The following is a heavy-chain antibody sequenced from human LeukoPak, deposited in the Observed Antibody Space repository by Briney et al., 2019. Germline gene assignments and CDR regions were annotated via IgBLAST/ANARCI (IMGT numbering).Heavy chain of an antibody. V-gene: IGHV4-39*02. D-gene: IGHD2-2*01. CDR1: GGSISSSSYY. CDR3: AREGECSSTSYYSGY. CDR2: IYYSGST. J-gene: IGHJ4*02. Sequence: SETLSLTCTVSGGSISSSSYYWGWIRQPPGKGLEWIGSIYYSGSTYYNPSLKSRVTISVDTSKNQFSLKLSSVTAADTAVYCCAREGECSSTSYYSGYWGQGTLVTVSS.